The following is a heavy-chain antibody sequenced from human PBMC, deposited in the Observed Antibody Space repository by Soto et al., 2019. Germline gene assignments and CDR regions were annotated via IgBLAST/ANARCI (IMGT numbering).Heavy chain of an antibody. V-gene: IGHV4-39*01. CDR1: GDSISSGTYF. CDR3: ARHLGEGYFDY. J-gene: IGHJ4*02. CDR2: IYHSGST. Sequence: QLQLQESGPGLVKPSETLSLTCTVSGDSISSGTYFWGWVRQPPGKGLEWIGSIYHSGSTYYNPSLKSRVTISVDTSNNPFSLKLRSVTAADTAVYYCARHLGEGYFDYWGQGTLVTVSS.